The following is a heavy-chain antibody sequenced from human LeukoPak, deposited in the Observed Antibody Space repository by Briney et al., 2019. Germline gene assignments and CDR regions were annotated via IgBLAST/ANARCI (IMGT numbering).Heavy chain of an antibody. CDR2: IYYSGST. V-gene: IGHV4-59*08. J-gene: IGHJ3*02. Sequence: SETLSLTCTVSGGSISSYYWSWIRQPPGKGLEWIGYIYYSGSTNYNPSLKSRVTISVDTSKNQFSLKLSSVTAADTAVYYCARTSYAFDIWGQGTMVTVSS. CDR1: GGSISSYY. CDR3: ARTSYAFDI.